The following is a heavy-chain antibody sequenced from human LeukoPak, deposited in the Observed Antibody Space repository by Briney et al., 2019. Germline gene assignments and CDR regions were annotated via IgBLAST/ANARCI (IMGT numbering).Heavy chain of an antibody. CDR2: IYYSGST. Sequence: SETLSLTCTVSGGSISSSNYFWGWIRQPPGKGLEWIGSIYYSGSTYSNPSLKSRVTISVDTSKNQFSLKLSSVTAADTAVYYCAREGGPYRPLDYSGQGTLVTVSS. CDR1: GGSISSSNYF. CDR3: AREGGPYRPLDY. V-gene: IGHV4-39*02. J-gene: IGHJ4*02.